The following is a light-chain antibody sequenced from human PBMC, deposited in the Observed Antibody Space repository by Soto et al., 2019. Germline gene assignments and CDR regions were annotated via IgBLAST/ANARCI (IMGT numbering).Light chain of an antibody. V-gene: IGLV2-14*01. J-gene: IGLJ2*01. Sequence: QSVLTQPASISGSPGQSITISCTGTSSDVGGYNYVSWYQQHPSKAPKLMIYDVDNRPSGVSYRFSGSKSGKTASLTISGLQAEDEADYYCSSYTSSSTVVFGGGTQLTVL. CDR2: DVD. CDR1: SSDVGGYNY. CDR3: SSYTSSSTVV.